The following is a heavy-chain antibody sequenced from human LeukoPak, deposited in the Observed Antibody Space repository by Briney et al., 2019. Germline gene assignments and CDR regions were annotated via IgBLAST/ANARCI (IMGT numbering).Heavy chain of an antibody. CDR1: GFTFSSYS. CDR2: ISGSSTYI. V-gene: IGHV3-21*01. CDR3: ARDWGPDSSGYTGAFDI. J-gene: IGHJ3*02. D-gene: IGHD3-22*01. Sequence: GGSLRLSCAVSGFTFSSYSMNWVRQAPGKGLEWVSSISGSSTYIYYVDSVKGRFTTSRDNAKNSLYLQMNSLRAEDTAVYYCARDWGPDSSGYTGAFDIWGQGTMVTVSS.